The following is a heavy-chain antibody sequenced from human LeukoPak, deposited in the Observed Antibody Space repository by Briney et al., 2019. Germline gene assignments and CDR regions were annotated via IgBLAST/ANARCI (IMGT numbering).Heavy chain of an antibody. V-gene: IGHV4-39*01. CDR2: RYYRGST. D-gene: IGHD6-13*01. CDR3: GRQENRIAAASAGY. J-gene: IGHJ4*02. Sequence: SETLSLTCIVSGDSISSSSSYWGWIRQPPGKGLEWIGSRYYRGSTYYNPSLKSRVTISEDTSKNQLSLKLSSVTTADTAVYYCGRQENRIAAASAGYWGQGVLVTVSS. CDR1: GDSISSSSSY.